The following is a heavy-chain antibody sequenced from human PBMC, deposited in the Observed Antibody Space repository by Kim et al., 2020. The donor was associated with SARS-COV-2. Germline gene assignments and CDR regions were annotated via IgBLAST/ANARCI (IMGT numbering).Heavy chain of an antibody. Sequence: GGSLRLSCAASGFTFSSYEMNWVRQAPGKGLEWVSYISSSGSTIYYADSVKGRFTISRDNAKNSLYLQMNSLRAEDTAVYYCARDLTIFGVVIRLGYWGQGTLVTVSS. CDR3: ARDLTIFGVVIRLGY. CDR1: GFTFSSYE. CDR2: ISSSGSTI. J-gene: IGHJ4*02. V-gene: IGHV3-48*03. D-gene: IGHD3-3*01.